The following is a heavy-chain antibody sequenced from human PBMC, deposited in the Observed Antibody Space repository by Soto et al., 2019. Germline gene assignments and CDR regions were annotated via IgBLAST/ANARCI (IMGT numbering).Heavy chain of an antibody. J-gene: IGHJ6*02. CDR1: GGSISSSSYY. D-gene: IGHD2-15*01. V-gene: IGHV4-39*02. CDR3: ARELRPDIVVVVAAIFPAYYYGMDV. CDR2: IYYSGST. Sequence: PWETLSLTCTVSGGSISSSSYYWGWIRQPPGKGLEWIGSIYYSGSTYYNPSLKSRVTISVDTSKNQFSLKLSSVTAADTAVYYCARELRPDIVVVVAAIFPAYYYGMDVWGQGTTVTVSS.